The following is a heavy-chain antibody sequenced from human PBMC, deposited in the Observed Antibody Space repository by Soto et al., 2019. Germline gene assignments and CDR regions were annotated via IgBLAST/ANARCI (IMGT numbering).Heavy chain of an antibody. CDR1: SDCSTSSRYY. V-gene: IGHV4-39*01. D-gene: IGHD1-26*01. Sequence: SETLSLTCRVASDCSTSSRYYYGWIRQPPGKGLEWIGSIYYSGSTYYNPSLKSRVTISVDTSKNQFSLKLSSVTAADTAVYYCATQEVGGTYVYTFDPWGQGTLVSVSS. J-gene: IGHJ5*02. CDR2: IYYSGST. CDR3: ATQEVGGTYVYTFDP.